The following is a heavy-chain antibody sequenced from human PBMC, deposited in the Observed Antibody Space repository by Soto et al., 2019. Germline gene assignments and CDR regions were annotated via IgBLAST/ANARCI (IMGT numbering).Heavy chain of an antibody. CDR1: GGTFRSYS. D-gene: IGHD3-22*01. CDR3: ARPDEGGYSSNHHYYYALDV. Sequence: QVQLVQSGAEEKKPGSSVKVSCKASGGTFRSYSISWVRQAPGQGLEWMGGIIPIFDITNYAQKFQGRVTITADESTSTAYMELSSLGSDDTAVYYCARPDEGGYSSNHHYYYALDVWDQGTTVTV. CDR2: IIPIFDIT. J-gene: IGHJ6*02. V-gene: IGHV1-69*01.